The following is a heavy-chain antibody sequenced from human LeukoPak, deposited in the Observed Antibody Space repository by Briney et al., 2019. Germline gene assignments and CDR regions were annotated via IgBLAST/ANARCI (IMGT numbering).Heavy chain of an antibody. V-gene: IGHV3-7*03. Sequence: GGSLRLSCAASGFMFSSNWMSWVRLAPGKGLEWVANIKEDGTETYYVDSVKGRFTISRDNAKNSLYLQVNSLRVEDTAVYYCAKEGRSLQTYWGQGTLVTVSS. D-gene: IGHD5-24*01. CDR2: IKEDGTET. CDR1: GFMFSSNW. J-gene: IGHJ4*02. CDR3: AKEGRSLQTY.